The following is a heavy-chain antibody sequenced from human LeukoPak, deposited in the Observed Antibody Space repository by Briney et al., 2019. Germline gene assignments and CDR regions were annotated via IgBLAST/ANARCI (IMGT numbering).Heavy chain of an antibody. CDR1: GYSISSSNW. Sequence: PSETLSLTCAVSGYSISSSNWWGWIRQPPGKGLEWIGYIYYSGSTYYNPSLKSRVTMSVDTSKNQFSLKLSSVTAADTAVYYCARTVVPAAIGPDAFDIWGQGTMVTVSS. V-gene: IGHV4-28*01. CDR3: ARTVVPAAIGPDAFDI. D-gene: IGHD2-2*01. J-gene: IGHJ3*02. CDR2: IYYSGST.